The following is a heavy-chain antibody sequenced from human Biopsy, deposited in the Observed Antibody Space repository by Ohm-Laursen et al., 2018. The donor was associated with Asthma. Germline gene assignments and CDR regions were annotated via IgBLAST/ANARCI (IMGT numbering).Heavy chain of an antibody. V-gene: IGHV1-69*01. Sequence: GSSVKVSCKASGGTFSSYAISWVRQAPGQGLEWMGGIIPIFGTANYAQKFQGRVTITADESTSTAYMELSSLRSEDTAVYYCARDREVYGSGIGALYYYYYGMDVWGQGTTVTVSS. CDR1: GGTFSSYA. J-gene: IGHJ6*02. CDR2: IIPIFGTA. CDR3: ARDREVYGSGIGALYYYYYGMDV. D-gene: IGHD3-10*01.